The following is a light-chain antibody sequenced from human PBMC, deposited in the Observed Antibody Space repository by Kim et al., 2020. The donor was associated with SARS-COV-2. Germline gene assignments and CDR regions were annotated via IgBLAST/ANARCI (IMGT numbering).Light chain of an antibody. CDR1: RGLNRC. CDR2: DAS. CDR3: QQRINWLT. V-gene: IGKV3-11*01. Sequence: GASATLYCQASRGLNRCLAWSKKKPGQPPTLLTYDASISATGIPARFSGSGYGTDFTLTMRSLEPEDFVVYSCQQRINWLTFGVGNKLEI. J-gene: IGKJ4*01.